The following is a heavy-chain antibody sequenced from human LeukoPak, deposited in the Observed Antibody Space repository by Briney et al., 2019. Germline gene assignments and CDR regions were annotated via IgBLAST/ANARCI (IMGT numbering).Heavy chain of an antibody. J-gene: IGHJ3*02. Sequence: HPGGSLRLSCAASGFTFSSYWMSWVRQAPGKGVEWVANIKQDGSEKYYVDSVKGRFTISRDNTKNSLYLQMNSLTADDTAIYYCARDLRVWYGTAEIWGQGTMVTVSS. CDR3: ARDLRVWYGTAEI. D-gene: IGHD3-10*01. CDR2: IKQDGSEK. V-gene: IGHV3-7*01. CDR1: GFTFSSYW.